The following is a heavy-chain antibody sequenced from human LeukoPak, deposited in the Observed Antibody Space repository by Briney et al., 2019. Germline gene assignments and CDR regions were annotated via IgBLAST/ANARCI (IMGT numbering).Heavy chain of an antibody. CDR2: IYYSGST. V-gene: IGHV4-31*03. CDR3: ARQKLDGFDY. CDR1: GVSISSGGYY. D-gene: IGHD1-1*01. J-gene: IGHJ4*02. Sequence: SETLSLTCTVSGVSISSGGYYWSWIRQHPGKGLEWIGYIYYSGSTYYNPSLKSRVTISVDTSKNQFSLKLSSVTAADTAVYYCARQKLDGFDYWGQGTLVTVSS.